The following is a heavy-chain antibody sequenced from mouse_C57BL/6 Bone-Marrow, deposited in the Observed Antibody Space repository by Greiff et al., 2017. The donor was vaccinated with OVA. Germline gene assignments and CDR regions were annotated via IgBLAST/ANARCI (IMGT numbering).Heavy chain of an antibody. V-gene: IGHV1-81*01. J-gene: IGHJ2*01. Sequence: VQLVESGAELARPGASVKLSCKASGYTFTSYGISWVKQRTGQGLEWIGEIYPRSGNTYYNEKFKGKATLTADKSSSTAYMELRSLTSEDSAVYFCARDYSNYFDYWGQGTTLTVSS. CDR3: ARDYSNYFDY. CDR2: IYPRSGNT. CDR1: GYTFTSYG. D-gene: IGHD2-5*01.